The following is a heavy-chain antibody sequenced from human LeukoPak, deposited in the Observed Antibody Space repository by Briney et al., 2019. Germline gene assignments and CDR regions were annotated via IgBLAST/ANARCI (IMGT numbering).Heavy chain of an antibody. V-gene: IGHV3-66*01. CDR2: IYSGGTT. Sequence: PVGSLRLSCAASGFTVSTNYMSWVRQAPGKGLEWVSVIYSGGTTYYADSVKGRFSISRDNSKNTLDLQMNSLRAEDTAVYYCARYDYGRSGFDYWGQGTLVTVSS. D-gene: IGHD5-12*01. J-gene: IGHJ4*02. CDR3: ARYDYGRSGFDY. CDR1: GFTVSTNY.